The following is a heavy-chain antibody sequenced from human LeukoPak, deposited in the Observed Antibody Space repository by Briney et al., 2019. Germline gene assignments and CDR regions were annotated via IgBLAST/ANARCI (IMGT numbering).Heavy chain of an antibody. CDR1: GFTFSSYS. Sequence: GGSLRLSCAASGFTFSSYSMNWVRQAPGKGLEWVSSIGSSSSYIYYADSVKGRFTISRDNAKNSLYLQMNSLRAEDTAVYYCARVDPRDGYNYHWGQGTLVTVSS. D-gene: IGHD5-24*01. CDR3: ARVDPRDGYNYH. J-gene: IGHJ5*02. CDR2: IGSSSSYI. V-gene: IGHV3-21*01.